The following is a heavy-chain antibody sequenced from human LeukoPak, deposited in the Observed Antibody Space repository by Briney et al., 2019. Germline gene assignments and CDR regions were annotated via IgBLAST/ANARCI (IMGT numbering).Heavy chain of an antibody. CDR2: IFHTGTT. Sequence: GSLRLSCAASGFTFSSYGMSWVRQAPGKGLEWIGRIFHTGTTDYKTSLKGRVTISVDKSKNQFSLKLTSVTVADTAIYYCAARGEYSGSGTRWGQGALVTVSS. D-gene: IGHD3-10*01. CDR3: AARGEYSGSGTR. CDR1: GFTFSSYGM. V-gene: IGHV4-4*02. J-gene: IGHJ4*02.